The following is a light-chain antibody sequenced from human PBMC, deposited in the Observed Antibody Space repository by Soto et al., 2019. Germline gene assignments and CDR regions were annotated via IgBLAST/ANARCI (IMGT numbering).Light chain of an antibody. CDR2: GVS. Sequence: EIVLTQSPGTLSLSPGERATLSCRATQSVTSRYFAWYQQKPGQAPRLLIYGVSSRATDIPDRFSGSGSGTDFTLIISRVEPEDFVVYYCQQYSSLPHTFGQGTKLEV. CDR3: QQYSSLPHT. CDR1: QSVTSRY. V-gene: IGKV3-20*01. J-gene: IGKJ2*01.